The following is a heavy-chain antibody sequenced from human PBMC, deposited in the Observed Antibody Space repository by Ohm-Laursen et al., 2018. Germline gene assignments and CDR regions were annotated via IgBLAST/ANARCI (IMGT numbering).Heavy chain of an antibody. J-gene: IGHJ6*02. V-gene: IGHV3-7*01. CDR1: EFTFSDYA. CDR3: ARDCTTGVCSPRDYYGMDV. CDR2: INQDGSKK. Sequence: SLRLSCAASEFTFSDYAMSWVRQAPGKGLEWVAFINQDGSKKYYVDSVKGRFTISRDNAKNSLYLQMNSLRAEDTAVYYCARDCTTGVCSPRDYYGMDVWGQGTTVTVSS. D-gene: IGHD2-8*01.